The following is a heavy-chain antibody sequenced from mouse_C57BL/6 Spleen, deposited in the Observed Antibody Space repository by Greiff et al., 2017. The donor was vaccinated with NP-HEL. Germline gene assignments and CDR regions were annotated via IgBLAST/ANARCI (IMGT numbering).Heavy chain of an antibody. D-gene: IGHD1-1*01. CDR2: IYPGDGDT. J-gene: IGHJ3*01. Sequence: VQLQQSGPELVKPGASVKISCKASGYAFSSSWMNWVKQRPGKGLEWIGRIYPGDGDTNYNGKFKGKATLTADKSSSTAYMQLSSLTSVDSAVFFCARDYGSRGFAYLGQGTLVTVSA. V-gene: IGHV1-82*01. CDR1: GYAFSSSW. CDR3: ARDYGSRGFAY.